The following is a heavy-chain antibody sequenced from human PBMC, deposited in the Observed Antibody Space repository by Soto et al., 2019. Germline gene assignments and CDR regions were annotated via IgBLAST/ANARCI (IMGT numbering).Heavy chain of an antibody. CDR1: GYTFTSYV. D-gene: IGHD6-19*01. CDR3: ATWTWLVPFDY. CDR2: INAGNGNT. Sequence: QVQLVQSGAEVKKPGASVKVSCKASGYTFTSYVIHWVRQAPGQRLEWMGWINAGNGNTKYSQKFQGRVTITRDTSASTAYMELNSLRSEDTAVYYCATWTWLVPFDYWGQGTLVTVSS. V-gene: IGHV1-3*01. J-gene: IGHJ4*02.